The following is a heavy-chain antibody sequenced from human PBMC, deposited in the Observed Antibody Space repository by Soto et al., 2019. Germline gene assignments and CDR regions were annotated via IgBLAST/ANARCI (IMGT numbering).Heavy chain of an antibody. CDR3: ARAYYYDSGGYYSGGAFDI. Sequence: QVQLVQSGAEVKKPGSSVKVSCKASGGTFSSYAISWVRQAPGQGLEWMGGIIPIFGTANYAQKFQGRVTITADESTSTAYMELSSLRSEDTAVYYCARAYYYDSGGYYSGGAFDIWGQGTMVTVSS. CDR2: IIPIFGTA. CDR1: GGTFSSYA. J-gene: IGHJ3*02. D-gene: IGHD3-22*01. V-gene: IGHV1-69*01.